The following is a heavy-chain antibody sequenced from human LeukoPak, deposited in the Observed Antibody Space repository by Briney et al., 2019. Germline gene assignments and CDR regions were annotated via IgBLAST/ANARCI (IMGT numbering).Heavy chain of an antibody. CDR3: AKVLGSSSWYSLGY. J-gene: IGHJ4*02. CDR2: ISGGGSST. V-gene: IGHV3-43*02. D-gene: IGHD6-13*01. Sequence: PGGSLRLSCAASGFTFSSYAMSWVRQAPGKGLEWVSLISGGGSSTSYADSVKGRFTISRDNSKGSLYLQMNSLTTEDTALYYCAKVLGSSSWYSLGYWGQGTLVTVSS. CDR1: GFTFSSYA.